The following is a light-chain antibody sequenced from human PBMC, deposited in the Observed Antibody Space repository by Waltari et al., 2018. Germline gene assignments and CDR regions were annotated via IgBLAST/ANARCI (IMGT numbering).Light chain of an antibody. J-gene: IGLJ1*01. CDR1: PSNIGKNY. Sequence: SVLTQTPSVSAAPGQRVTISCSGSPSNIGKNYVSWYQQLPGAAPKLLISDDHKRPSGTPDRFSGSKSGTSATLAITGLQTEDEADYFCGAWDGSLTLYVFGPGTRVTVL. CDR3: GAWDGSLTLYV. V-gene: IGLV1-51*01. CDR2: DDH.